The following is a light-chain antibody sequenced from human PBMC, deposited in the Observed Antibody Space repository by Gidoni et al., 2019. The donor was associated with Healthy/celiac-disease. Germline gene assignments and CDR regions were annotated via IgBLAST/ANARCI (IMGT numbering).Light chain of an antibody. CDR1: KLGDKY. CDR3: QAWDSSTPVV. Sequence: SYELTQPPSVSVSPGHTASITCSGDKLGDKYACWYQQKPGQSPVLVIYQDSKRPSGIPERFSGPNSGNTATLTISGTQAMDEADYYCQAWDSSTPVVFGGGTKLTVL. J-gene: IGLJ2*01. V-gene: IGLV3-1*01. CDR2: QDS.